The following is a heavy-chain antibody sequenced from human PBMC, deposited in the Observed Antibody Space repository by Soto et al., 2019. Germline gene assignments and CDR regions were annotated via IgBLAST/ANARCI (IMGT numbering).Heavy chain of an antibody. Sequence: QVQLQESGPGLVKPSGTLSLTCAVSGGSVNNDKWWSWVRQPPGKGLEWIGEIHSSGITNYNPSLKSRASIFVDKFKNQFSVKLTSVTAADTAVYFCAGQWSARYGAFDPWGQGTLVTVSS. J-gene: IGHJ5*02. V-gene: IGHV4-4*02. CDR1: GGSVNNDKW. CDR3: AGQWSARYGAFDP. D-gene: IGHD6-19*01. CDR2: IHSSGIT.